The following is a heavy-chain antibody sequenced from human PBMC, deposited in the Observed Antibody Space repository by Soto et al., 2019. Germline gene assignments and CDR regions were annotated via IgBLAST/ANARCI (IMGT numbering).Heavy chain of an antibody. D-gene: IGHD1-1*01. CDR1: GFTFSSYA. V-gene: IGHV3-30*04. J-gene: IGHJ3*02. Sequence: PGGSLRLSCAASGFTFSSYAMHWVRQAPGKGLEWVAVISYDGSNKYYADSVKGRFTISRDNSKNTLYLQMNSLRAEDTAVYYCARGNWNDDAFDIWGQGTMVTVS. CDR2: ISYDGSNK. CDR3: ARGNWNDDAFDI.